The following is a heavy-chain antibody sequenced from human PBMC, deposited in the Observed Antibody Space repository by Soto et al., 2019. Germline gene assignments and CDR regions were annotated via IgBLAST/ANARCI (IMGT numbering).Heavy chain of an antibody. CDR1: GYSFTSYW. CDR2: IYPGDSDT. V-gene: IGHV5-51*01. Sequence: GESLKISCKGSGYSFTSYWIGWVRQMPGKGLEWMGIIYPGDSDTRYSPSFQGQVTISADKSISPAYLQWSSLKASDTAMYYCARSTGDDLPYYYYMDVWGKGTTVTVSS. J-gene: IGHJ6*03. CDR3: ARSTGDDLPYYYYMDV. D-gene: IGHD7-27*01.